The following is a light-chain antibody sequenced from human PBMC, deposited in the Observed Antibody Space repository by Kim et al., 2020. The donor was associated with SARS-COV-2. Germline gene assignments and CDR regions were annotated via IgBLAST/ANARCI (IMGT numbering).Light chain of an antibody. CDR1: SSDIGSYNR. J-gene: IGLJ3*02. Sequence: GQSVTISCTGPSSDIGSYNRVSWYQQPPGTAPKLMIYEVYNRPSGVPDRFSGSKSGNTASLTISGLQAEDEADYYCSSYTSSTTWVFGGGTQLTVL. CDR2: EVY. V-gene: IGLV2-18*02. CDR3: SSYTSSTTWV.